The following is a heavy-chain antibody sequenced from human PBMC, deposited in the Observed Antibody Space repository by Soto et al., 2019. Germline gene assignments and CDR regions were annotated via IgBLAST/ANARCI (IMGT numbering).Heavy chain of an antibody. CDR3: ARDLGISRFDY. CDR1: GCTFTSYA. J-gene: IGHJ4*02. CDR2: INAGNGNT. Sequence: GASVKVSCKASGCTFTSYAMHWVRQAPGQRLEWMGWINAGNGNTKYSQKFQGRVTITRDTSASTAYMELSSLRSEDTAVYYCARDLGISRFDYWGQGTLVTVSS. V-gene: IGHV1-3*01. D-gene: IGHD2-15*01.